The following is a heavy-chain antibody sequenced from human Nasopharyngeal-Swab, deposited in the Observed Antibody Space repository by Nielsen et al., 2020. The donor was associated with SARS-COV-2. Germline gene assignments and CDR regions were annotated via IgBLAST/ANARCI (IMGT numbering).Heavy chain of an antibody. CDR2: INHSGST. Sequence: SETLSLTCAVYGGSLSGYYWSWIRQPPGKGLEWVGEINHSGSTNYNPSLKSRVTISVDTSKNQFSLKLNSVTAADTAVYYCARGIVVDSSSWYPSYFDYWGQGTLVTVSS. J-gene: IGHJ4*02. CDR3: ARGIVVDSSSWYPSYFDY. D-gene: IGHD6-13*01. CDR1: GGSLSGYY. V-gene: IGHV4-34*01.